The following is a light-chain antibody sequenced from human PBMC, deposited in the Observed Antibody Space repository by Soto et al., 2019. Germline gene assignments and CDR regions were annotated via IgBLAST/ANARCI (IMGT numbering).Light chain of an antibody. V-gene: IGLV2-14*01. J-gene: IGLJ1*01. CDR2: EVT. Sequence: QSVLTQPASGSGSPGQSITISCTGTSGDICSEIRVSWYQQHPGKAPRLIIYEVTDRPSGVSNRFSGSKSGNTASQTISGPQTEDEAEYYCSSYTNISTRACVFGTGTKVTVL. CDR3: SSYTNISTRACV. CDR1: SGDICSEIR.